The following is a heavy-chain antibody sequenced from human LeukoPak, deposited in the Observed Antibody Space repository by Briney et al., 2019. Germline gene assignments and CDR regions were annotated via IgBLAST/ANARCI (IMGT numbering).Heavy chain of an antibody. V-gene: IGHV3-23*01. Sequence: PGGSLRLSCAASGFTFSSYAMSWVRQAPGKGLEWVSAISGSGGSTYYADSVKGRFTISRDNSKNTLYLQINSLRAEDTAVYYCATHTSGSSWFDNFDYWGQGTLVTVSS. D-gene: IGHD6-13*01. CDR1: GFTFSSYA. J-gene: IGHJ4*02. CDR3: ATHTSGSSWFDNFDY. CDR2: ISGSGGST.